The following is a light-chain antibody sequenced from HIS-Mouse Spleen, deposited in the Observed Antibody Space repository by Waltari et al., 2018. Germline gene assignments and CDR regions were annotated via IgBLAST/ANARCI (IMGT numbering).Light chain of an antibody. J-gene: IGKJ5*01. CDR1: QGIISY. CDR2: AAS. Sequence: AIRMTQSPSPFSASTGDRVTIPCRASQGIISYLAWYQQKPGKAPKLLIYAASTLQSGVPSRFSGSGSGTDFTLTISCLQSEDFATYYCQQYYSYLPITFGQGTRLEIK. V-gene: IGKV1-8*01. CDR3: QQYYSYLPIT.